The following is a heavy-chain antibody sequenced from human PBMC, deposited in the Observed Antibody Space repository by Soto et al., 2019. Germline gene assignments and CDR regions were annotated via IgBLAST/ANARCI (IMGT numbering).Heavy chain of an antibody. V-gene: IGHV3-23*01. CDR3: ARGSSGWGVDY. CDR2: ISGSGGST. Sequence: PGGSLRLSCAASGFTFSSYAMSWVRQAPGKGLEWVSAISGSGGSTYYADSVKGRFTISRDDSKNTLFLQMNTLTAEDTAVYYCARGSSGWGVDYWGQGTLVTVSS. CDR1: GFTFSSYA. J-gene: IGHJ4*02. D-gene: IGHD6-19*01.